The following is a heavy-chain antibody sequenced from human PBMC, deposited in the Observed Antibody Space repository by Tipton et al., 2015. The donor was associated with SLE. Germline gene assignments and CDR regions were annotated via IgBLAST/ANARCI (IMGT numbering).Heavy chain of an antibody. D-gene: IGHD5-12*01. CDR1: GFTFRSYG. J-gene: IGHJ4*02. Sequence: SLRLSCAASGFTFRSYGIHWVRQAPGKGLEWVALIWSDGSNKYYADSVKGRFTISRDNSKNTLYLQMNSLRTEDTAVYYCAIGLLGTKEAYWGQGTLVTVSS. V-gene: IGHV3-33*08. CDR3: AIGLLGTKEAY. CDR2: IWSDGSNK.